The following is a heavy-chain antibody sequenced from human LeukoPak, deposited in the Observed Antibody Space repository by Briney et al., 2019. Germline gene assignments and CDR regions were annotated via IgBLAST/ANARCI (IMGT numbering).Heavy chain of an antibody. V-gene: IGHV3-30-3*01. CDR1: GFTFSTYA. J-gene: IGHJ3*02. CDR2: ISYDGNNK. Sequence: PGRSLRLSCAASGFTFSTYAMHWVRQAPGKGLEWVAVISYDGNNKYYADSVKGRFTVSRDNSKNTLYLQMNSLSAEDTAVYYCARDYPLAFDIWGQGTMVTVSS. CDR3: ARDYPLAFDI.